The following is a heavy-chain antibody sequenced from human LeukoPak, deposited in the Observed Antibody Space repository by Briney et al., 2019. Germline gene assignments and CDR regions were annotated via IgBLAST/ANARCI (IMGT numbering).Heavy chain of an antibody. V-gene: IGHV5-51*01. J-gene: IGHJ4*02. D-gene: IGHD3-10*01. CDR3: ARVSRNWAFASGNYGEAYFDY. CDR1: GYSFTSHW. CDR2: IYPGDSDT. Sequence: PGESLKISCKASGYSFTSHWIGWVRQMPGKGLEWMGIIYPGDSDTKYSPSFQGQVTILVDKSISTAYLQWSSLKASDTAMYYCARVSRNWAFASGNYGEAYFDYWGQGTLVTVSS.